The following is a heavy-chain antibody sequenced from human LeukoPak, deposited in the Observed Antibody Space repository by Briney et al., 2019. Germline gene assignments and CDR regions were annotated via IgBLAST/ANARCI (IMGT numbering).Heavy chain of an antibody. Sequence: PGGSLRLSCAASGFRFSNYGMQWVRQAPGKGLEWVAIIWFDGSNSYHADSVEGRFTISRDNSKITLYLQMNSLRAEDTAVYYCATSYQLLSSIRFLVVYYFDYWGQGTLVTVSS. V-gene: IGHV3-33*01. CDR1: GFRFSNYG. D-gene: IGHD2-2*01. J-gene: IGHJ4*02. CDR2: IWFDGSNS. CDR3: ATSYQLLSSIRFLVVYYFDY.